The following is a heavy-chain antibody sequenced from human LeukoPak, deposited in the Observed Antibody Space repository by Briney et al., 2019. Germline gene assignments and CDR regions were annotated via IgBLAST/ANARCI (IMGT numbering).Heavy chain of an antibody. J-gene: IGHJ3*02. CDR1: GFIFGDYA. Sequence: TGGSLRLSCAASGFIFGDYAMHWVRQAPGKGLEWVAVISYDGSNQYYRDSVKGRFTISRDNSKNTLYLQMNSLRVVDTAMYYCAKDFAGAEEDVFDIWGQGTMVTISS. D-gene: IGHD4/OR15-4a*01. CDR3: AKDFAGAEEDVFDI. V-gene: IGHV3-30*18. CDR2: ISYDGSNQ.